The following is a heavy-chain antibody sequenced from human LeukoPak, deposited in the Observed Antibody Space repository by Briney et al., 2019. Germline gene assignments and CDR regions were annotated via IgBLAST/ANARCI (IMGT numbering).Heavy chain of an antibody. Sequence: PGGSLRLSCAASGFTFSSYWMSWVRQAPGKGLEWVANIKQDGSEKYYVDSVKGRFTISRDNAKNSLYLQMNSLRAEDTAVYYCARVPPLRYFDWFFDYWGQGTLVTVSS. CDR3: ARVPPLRYFDWFFDY. CDR1: GFTFSSYW. CDR2: IKQDGSEK. D-gene: IGHD3-9*01. V-gene: IGHV3-7*01. J-gene: IGHJ4*02.